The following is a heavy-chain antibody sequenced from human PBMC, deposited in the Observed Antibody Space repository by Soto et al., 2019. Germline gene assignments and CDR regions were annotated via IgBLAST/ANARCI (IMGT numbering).Heavy chain of an antibody. Sequence: HGCSQRHSCAEAEFADRGSHRSSDHQAPGKGLEWVSVIYSGGSTYYADSVKGRFTISRDNSKNTLYLQMNSLRAEDTAVYYCARVGATNLEPFLAPFDPWGQGTLVTVSS. D-gene: IGHD1-26*01. V-gene: IGHV3-53*01. CDR3: ARVGATNLEPFLAPFDP. CDR1: EFADRGSH. CDR2: IYSGGST. J-gene: IGHJ5*02.